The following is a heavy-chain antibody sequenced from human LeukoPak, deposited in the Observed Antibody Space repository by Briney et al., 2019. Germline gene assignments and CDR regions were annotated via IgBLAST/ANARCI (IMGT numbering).Heavy chain of an antibody. J-gene: IGHJ4*02. CDR2: ISPDGSDK. CDR3: ARRKHSSGWSPNEYYFDY. Sequence: GGSLRLSCVAFGFTFSTYWMNWVRQAPGKGLERVGTISPDGSDKYYVDSVKGRFTISRDNAKNSLYLQMNSLRAEDTAVYYCARRKHSSGWSPNEYYFDYWGQGTLVTVSS. V-gene: IGHV3-7*03. CDR1: GFTFSTYW. D-gene: IGHD6-13*01.